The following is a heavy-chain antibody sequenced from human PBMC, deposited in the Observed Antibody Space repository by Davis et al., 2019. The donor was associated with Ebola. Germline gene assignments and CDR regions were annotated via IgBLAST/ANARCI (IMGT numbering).Heavy chain of an antibody. V-gene: IGHV4-34*01. D-gene: IGHD2-21*01. J-gene: IGHJ4*02. CDR2: INHSGST. Sequence: MPSETLSLTCTVYGGSFSGYYWSWIRQPPGKGLEWIGEINHSGSTNYNPSLKSRVTISVDTSKNQFSLKLSSVTAADTAVYYCARGRTFGVVVIALHFDYWGQGTLVTVSS. CDR3: ARGRTFGVVVIALHFDY. CDR1: GGSFSGYY.